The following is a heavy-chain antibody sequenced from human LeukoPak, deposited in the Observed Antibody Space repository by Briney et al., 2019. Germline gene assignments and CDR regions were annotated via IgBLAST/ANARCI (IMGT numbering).Heavy chain of an antibody. Sequence: TLSLTCTVSGGSISSGDYYWSWIRQPPGKGLEWIGYIYYSGSTYYNPSLKSRVTISVDTSKNQLSLKLSSVTAADTAVYYCASRNSGSYSQLDYWGQGTLVTVSS. CDR3: ASRNSGSYSQLDY. V-gene: IGHV4-30-4*08. CDR2: IYYSGST. J-gene: IGHJ4*02. D-gene: IGHD3-10*01. CDR1: GGSISSGDYY.